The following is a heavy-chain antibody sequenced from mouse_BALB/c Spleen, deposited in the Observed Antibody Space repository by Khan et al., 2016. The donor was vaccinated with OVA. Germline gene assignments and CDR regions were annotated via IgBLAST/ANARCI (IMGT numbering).Heavy chain of an antibody. Sequence: VQLKESGPDLVKPGASVKISCKASGYSFTAYYMNWVKLSHGKSLECIGRINPNTDNTNYTQKFKGQAILTVDTSSSTAYLELRSLKSEDSAVYFSARGYDFFAYWGQGTLVTVSA. D-gene: IGHD2-2*01. CDR3: ARGYDFFAY. CDR2: INPNTDNT. J-gene: IGHJ3*01. V-gene: IGHV1-26*01. CDR1: GYSFTAYY.